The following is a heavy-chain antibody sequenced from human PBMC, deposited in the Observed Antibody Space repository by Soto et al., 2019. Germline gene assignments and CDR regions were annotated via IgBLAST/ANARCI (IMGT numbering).Heavy chain of an antibody. D-gene: IGHD3-3*01. Sequence: SVKVSCKASGGTFSSYAISWVRQAPGQGLEWMGGIIPIFGTANYAQKFQGRVTITADESTSTAYMELSSLRSEDTAVYYCASKRQYDFWSGPNRSYSVMDVWGQGTTVTVFS. CDR1: GGTFSSYA. CDR3: ASKRQYDFWSGPNRSYSVMDV. CDR2: IIPIFGTA. J-gene: IGHJ6*02. V-gene: IGHV1-69*13.